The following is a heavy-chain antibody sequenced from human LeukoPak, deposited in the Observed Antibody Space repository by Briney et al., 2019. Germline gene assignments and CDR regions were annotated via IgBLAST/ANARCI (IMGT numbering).Heavy chain of an antibody. V-gene: IGHV3-23*01. J-gene: IGHJ4*02. CDR2: ISGSGGST. CDR1: GFTFSSYA. CDR3: AKERTTYYDILTGPSPLGY. Sequence: GGSLRLSCAASGFTFSSYAMSWVRQAPGKGLEWVSAISGSGGSTYYADSVKGRFTISRDNSKNTLYLQMNSLRAEDTAVYYCAKERTTYYDILTGPSPLGYWGQGTLVTVSS. D-gene: IGHD3-9*01.